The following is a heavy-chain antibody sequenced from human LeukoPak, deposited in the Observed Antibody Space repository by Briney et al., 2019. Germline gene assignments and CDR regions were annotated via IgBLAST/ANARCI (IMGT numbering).Heavy chain of an antibody. Sequence: GGFLRLSCAASGFTFSSYGMHWVRQAPGKGLEWVAVISYDGSNKYYADSVKGRFTISRDNSKNTLYLQMNSLRAEDTAVYYCAKAMVRGVIIRNWFDPWGQGTLVTVSS. CDR1: GFTFSSYG. CDR2: ISYDGSNK. D-gene: IGHD3-10*01. CDR3: AKAMVRGVIIRNWFDP. J-gene: IGHJ5*02. V-gene: IGHV3-30*18.